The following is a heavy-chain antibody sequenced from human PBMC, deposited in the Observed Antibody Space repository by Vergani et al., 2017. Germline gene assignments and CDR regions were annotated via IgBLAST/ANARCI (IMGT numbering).Heavy chain of an antibody. Sequence: QVQLVQSGAEVKKPGSSVKVSCKASGVTFSSYTISWVRQAPGQGLEWMGRIIPNLGIANYPQKFQGRVTITADKSTSTAYMELSSLRSEDTAVYYCASPSNSSSWYQTRQDYYYYGMDVWGQRTTVTVSS. CDR2: IIPNLGIA. CDR1: GVTFSSYT. V-gene: IGHV1-69*02. J-gene: IGHJ6*02. CDR3: ASPSNSSSWYQTRQDYYYYGMDV. D-gene: IGHD6-13*01.